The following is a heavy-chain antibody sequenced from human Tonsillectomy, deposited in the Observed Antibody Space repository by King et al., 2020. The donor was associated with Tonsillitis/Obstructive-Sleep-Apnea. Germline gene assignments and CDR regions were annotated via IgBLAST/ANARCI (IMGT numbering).Heavy chain of an antibody. CDR2: ISTSSSYT. CDR3: ARGEYYYYYMDV. V-gene: IGHV3-11*05. J-gene: IGHJ6*03. D-gene: IGHD1-26*01. Sequence: VQLVESGGGLVKPGGSLRLSCAASGFTFSDYYMSWIRQAPGKGLEWVSCISTSSSYTNYADSVKGRFTISRDNAKNSLYLQMNSLRAEDTAVYYCARGEYYYYYMDVWGKGTTVTVSS. CDR1: GFTFSDYY.